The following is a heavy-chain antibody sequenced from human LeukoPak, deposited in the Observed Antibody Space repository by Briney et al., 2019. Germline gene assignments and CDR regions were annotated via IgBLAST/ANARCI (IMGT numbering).Heavy chain of an antibody. J-gene: IGHJ4*02. CDR2: FYYSGST. Sequence: SETLSLTCTVSGGSVSSGSYYWIWIRPPPGKGLECFGYFYYSGSTNYNTSHKSRVTIPVATSKNPFYLKLSSVTAADTAVYSCARWGYDNSGYHFDYWGQGTLVTVSS. CDR1: GGSVSSGSYY. D-gene: IGHD3-22*01. CDR3: ARWGYDNSGYHFDY. V-gene: IGHV4-61*01.